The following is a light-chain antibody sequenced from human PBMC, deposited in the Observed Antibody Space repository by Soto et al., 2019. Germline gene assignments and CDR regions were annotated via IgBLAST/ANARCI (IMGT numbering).Light chain of an antibody. CDR2: GAS. V-gene: IGKV3-20*01. CDR1: QSVSSSY. CDR3: QQCGNSPYT. J-gene: IGKJ2*01. Sequence: EIVLTQSPGTLSLSPGERATLSCRASQSVSSSYLAWYQQKPGQAPRLLIYGASSRATGIPDRFSGSGSGTDVTLTISRLEPDECAVDYGQQCGNSPYTFGQGTRLDIK.